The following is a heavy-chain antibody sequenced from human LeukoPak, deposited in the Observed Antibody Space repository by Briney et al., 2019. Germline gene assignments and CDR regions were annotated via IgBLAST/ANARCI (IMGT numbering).Heavy chain of an antibody. CDR1: GFTFSNYG. CDR2: TSYDGSNK. D-gene: IGHD5-12*01. V-gene: IGHV3-30*18. CDR3: AKDRTAGYDGLVDY. J-gene: IGHJ4*02. Sequence: PGGSLRLSCAASGFTFSNYGMHWVRQAPGKGLEWVGVTSYDGSNKYYTDSVKGRFTISRDNSKNTLYLQMNSLRAEDTAVYYCAKDRTAGYDGLVDYWGQGTLVTVSS.